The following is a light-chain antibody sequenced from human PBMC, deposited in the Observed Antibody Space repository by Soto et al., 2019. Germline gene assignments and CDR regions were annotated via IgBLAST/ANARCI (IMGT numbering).Light chain of an antibody. V-gene: IGKV1-12*01. J-gene: IGKJ2*01. CDR2: AVS. Sequence: DIQMTQSPSSVSASVGDRVTITCRASQPISSWVAWYQQQPGKAPDLLIYAVSRLQSGVPSRFSGSGSGTEVPLTISSLQPEDVATYFCQQANSFPFTFGQGTMLEI. CDR3: QQANSFPFT. CDR1: QPISSW.